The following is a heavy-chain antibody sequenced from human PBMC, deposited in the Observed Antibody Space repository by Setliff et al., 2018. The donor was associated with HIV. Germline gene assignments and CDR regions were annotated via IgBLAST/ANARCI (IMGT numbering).Heavy chain of an antibody. CDR3: AKDIVWSSGAFDI. V-gene: IGHV3-9*01. Sequence: GGSLRLSCAASGFTFDDYAMHWVRQAPGKGLDWVSGISWNSGSIGYADSVKGRFTISRDNAKNSLYLQMNSLRAEDTALYYCAKDIVWSSGAFDIWGQGTMVTVSS. CDR2: ISWNSGSI. J-gene: IGHJ3*02. D-gene: IGHD3-3*01. CDR1: GFTFDDYA.